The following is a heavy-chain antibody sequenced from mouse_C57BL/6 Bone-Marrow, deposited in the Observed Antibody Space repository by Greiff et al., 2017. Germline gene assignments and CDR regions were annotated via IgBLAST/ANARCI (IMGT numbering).Heavy chain of an antibody. CDR3: ARQGGLLPHWYFDV. V-gene: IGHV5-15*01. J-gene: IGHJ1*03. CDR1: GFTFSDYG. D-gene: IGHD2-3*01. CDR2: ISNLAYSI. Sequence: EVQLVESGGGLVQPGGSLKLSCAASGFTFSDYGMAWVRQAPRKGPEWVAFISNLAYSIYYADTVTGRFTISRENAKNTLYLEMSSLRSEDTAMYYCARQGGLLPHWYFDVWGTGTTVTVSS.